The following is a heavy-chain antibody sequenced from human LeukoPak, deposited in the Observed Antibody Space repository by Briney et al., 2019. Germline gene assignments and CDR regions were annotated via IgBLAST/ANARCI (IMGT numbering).Heavy chain of an antibody. J-gene: IGHJ3*02. Sequence: SETLSLTCTVSGGSISSYYWSWIRQPAGKGLEWIGRIYTSGSTNYNPSLKSRVTMPVDTSKNQFSLKLSSVTAADTAVYYCARDHCGGSCQSDAFDIWGQGTMVTVSS. V-gene: IGHV4-4*07. D-gene: IGHD2-15*01. CDR1: GGSISSYY. CDR2: IYTSGST. CDR3: ARDHCGGSCQSDAFDI.